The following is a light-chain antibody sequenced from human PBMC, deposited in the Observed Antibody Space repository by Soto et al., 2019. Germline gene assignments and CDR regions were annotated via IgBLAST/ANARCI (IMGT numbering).Light chain of an antibody. J-gene: IGKJ2*01. CDR1: QSVSSS. CDR3: QQRSRWPPYT. Sequence: EIVLTQSPATLSLSPGEGATLSCRASQSVSSSLAWYQQKPGQAPRLLIYDASSRATGIPARFSGSGSGTDFTLTISSLEPEDFAVYYCQQRSRWPPYTFGQGTKLEIK. CDR2: DAS. V-gene: IGKV3-11*01.